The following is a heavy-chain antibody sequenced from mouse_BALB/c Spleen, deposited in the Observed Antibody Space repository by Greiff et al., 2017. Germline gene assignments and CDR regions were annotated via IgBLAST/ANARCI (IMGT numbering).Heavy chain of an antibody. CDR3: ARDTDYYGSSSYFDY. CDR1: GFSLTSYG. Sequence: VMLVESGPGLVAPSQSLSITCTVSGFSLTSYGVHWVRQPPGKGLEWLGVIWAGGSTNYNSALMSRLSISKDNSKSQVFLKMNSLQTDDTAMYYCARDTDYYGSSSYFDYWGQGTTLTVSS. CDR2: IWAGGST. J-gene: IGHJ2*01. D-gene: IGHD1-1*01. V-gene: IGHV2-9*02.